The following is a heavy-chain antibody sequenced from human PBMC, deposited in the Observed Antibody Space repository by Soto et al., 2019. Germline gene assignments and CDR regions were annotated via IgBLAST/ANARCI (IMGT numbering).Heavy chain of an antibody. CDR1: GFTVSSNY. CDR2: IYSGGST. D-gene: IGHD3-22*01. V-gene: IGHV3-66*01. CDR3: ARDSSPYYYDSSGYSFDY. Sequence: EVPLVESGGGLVQPGGSLRLSCAASGFTVSSNYMSWVRQAPGKGLEWVSVIYSGGSTYYADSVKGRFTISRDNSKXTXXLQMNSLRAEDTAVYYCARDSSPYYYDSSGYSFDYWGQGTLVTVSS. J-gene: IGHJ4*02.